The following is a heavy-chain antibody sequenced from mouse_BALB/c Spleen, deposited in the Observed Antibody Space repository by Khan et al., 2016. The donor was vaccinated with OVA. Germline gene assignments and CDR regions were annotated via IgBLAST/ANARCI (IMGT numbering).Heavy chain of an antibody. D-gene: IGHD1-1*01. CDR2: IAPGSSSS. Sequence: DLVKPGASVKLSCKASGYTFTSYWINWIKQRPGQGLEWIGHIAPGSSSSYYNQLFKGQATLTVDTSSTTAYIQLSSLSSEDSAVYFCASSNYYGSTLYAMDYWGQGTSVTVSS. CDR3: ASSNYYGSTLYAMDY. CDR1: GYTFTSYW. V-gene: IGHV1S41*01. J-gene: IGHJ4*01.